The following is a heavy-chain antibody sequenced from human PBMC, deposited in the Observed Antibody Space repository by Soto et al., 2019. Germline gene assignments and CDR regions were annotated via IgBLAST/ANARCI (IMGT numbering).Heavy chain of an antibody. Sequence: EVQLVESGGGLVQPGGSLRLSCAASGFTFSSYWMHWVRQAPGKGLVWVSRINSDGSSTSYAESVKGRFTISRDNAKKTLYLQMNSMRAEDTAVYYCAREKSIAARLSTPHRKWFDPWGQGTLVTVSS. CDR1: GFTFSSYW. CDR3: AREKSIAARLSTPHRKWFDP. CDR2: INSDGSST. V-gene: IGHV3-74*01. D-gene: IGHD6-6*01. J-gene: IGHJ5*02.